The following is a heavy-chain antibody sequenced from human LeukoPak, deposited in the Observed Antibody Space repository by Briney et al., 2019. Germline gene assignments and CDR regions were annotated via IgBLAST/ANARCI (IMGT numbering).Heavy chain of an antibody. J-gene: IGHJ3*02. V-gene: IGHV4-34*01. D-gene: IGHD3-9*01. CDR1: GGSFSGYY. Sequence: PSETLSLTCAVYGGSFSGYYWSWIRQPPGKGLEWIGEINQSGSTNYNPSLKSRVTISVDTSKNQFSLKLSSVTAADTAVYYCARPKRDISTGYFNPRGAFDIWGQGTMVTVSS. CDR3: ARPKRDISTGYFNPRGAFDI. CDR2: INQSGST.